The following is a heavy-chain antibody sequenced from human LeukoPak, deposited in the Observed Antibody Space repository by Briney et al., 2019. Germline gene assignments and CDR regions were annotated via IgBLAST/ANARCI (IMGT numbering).Heavy chain of an antibody. D-gene: IGHD6-19*01. Sequence: SQTLSLTCAVYGGSFSAYYWSWIRQPPGKGLEWIGEINHSGSTNYNPSLKSRVTISVDTSKNQFSLKLSFVTAADTAVYYCARVGSSGWHPGFDYWGQGTLVTVSS. J-gene: IGHJ4*02. V-gene: IGHV4-34*01. CDR2: INHSGST. CDR1: GGSFSAYY. CDR3: ARVGSSGWHPGFDY.